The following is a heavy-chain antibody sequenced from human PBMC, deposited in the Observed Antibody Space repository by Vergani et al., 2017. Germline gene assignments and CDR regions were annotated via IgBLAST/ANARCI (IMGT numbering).Heavy chain of an antibody. CDR2: TSTDGST. V-gene: IGHV4-61*02. CDR3: ARETVVTWWDGYRFHYMDV. Sequence: QVQPQESGPGLVKPSQTLSLTFPVSGGAVNSGSNFRTWLRQPAGKGLEWIGRTSTDGSTNYNPSLKSRVTVSVDTSKTQIALRLTSGTAEDTAVYYCARETVVTWWDGYRFHYMDVWGKGTTVTVSS. D-gene: IGHD3-16*02. J-gene: IGHJ6*03. CDR1: GGAVNSGSNF.